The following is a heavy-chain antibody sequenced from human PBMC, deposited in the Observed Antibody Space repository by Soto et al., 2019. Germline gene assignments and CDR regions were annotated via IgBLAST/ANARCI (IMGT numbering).Heavy chain of an antibody. Sequence: SETLSLTCTVSGGPISSGDYYWGWIRQPPGKGLEWIGEINHSGSTNYNPSLKSRVTISVDTSKNQFSLKLSSVTAADTAVYYCASAGDHYCSSTSCYVQYWGQGTLVTVSS. CDR2: INHSGST. J-gene: IGHJ4*02. CDR3: ASAGDHYCSSTSCYVQY. V-gene: IGHV4-39*07. CDR1: GGPISSGDYY. D-gene: IGHD2-2*01.